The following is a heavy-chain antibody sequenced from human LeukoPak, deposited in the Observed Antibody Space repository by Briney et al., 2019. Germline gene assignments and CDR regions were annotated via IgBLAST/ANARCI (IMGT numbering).Heavy chain of an antibody. J-gene: IGHJ6*04. CDR3: ARDDCSSTSCCYYYGMDV. V-gene: IGHV3-33*01. D-gene: IGHD2-2*01. Sequence: GGSLRLSCAASGFTFSSYGMHWVRQAPGKGLEWVAVIWYDGSNKHYADSVKGRFTISRDNSKNTLYLQMNSLRAEDTAVYYCARDDCSSTSCCYYYGMDVWGKGTTVTVSS. CDR2: IWYDGSNK. CDR1: GFTFSSYG.